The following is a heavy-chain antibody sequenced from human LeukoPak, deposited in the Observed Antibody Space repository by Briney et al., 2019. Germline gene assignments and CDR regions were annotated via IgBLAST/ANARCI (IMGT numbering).Heavy chain of an antibody. CDR2: IYYSGST. Sequence: SETLSLTCTVSGGSISSYYWSWIRQPPGKGLEWIGYIYYSGSTNYNPSLKSRVTISVDTSKNQFSLKLSSVTAADTAVYYCARDRGTYDFWSGYSYYYYMDVWGKGTTVTVSS. J-gene: IGHJ6*03. D-gene: IGHD3-3*01. V-gene: IGHV4-59*01. CDR1: GGSISSYY. CDR3: ARDRGTYDFWSGYSYYYYMDV.